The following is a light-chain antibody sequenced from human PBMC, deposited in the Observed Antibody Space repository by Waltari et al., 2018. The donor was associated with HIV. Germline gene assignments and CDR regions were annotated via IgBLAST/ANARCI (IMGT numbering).Light chain of an antibody. J-gene: IGLJ2*01. Sequence: QSALTQPPSASGSPGQSVTISCTGTSSDVGGYKSVSWYQHHPRKAPQVMIYEVSKRPSGVPDRFSGAKSGNTASLTVSGLQAEDEADYYCSSYAGSNNVVFGGGTKLTVL. CDR3: SSYAGSNNVV. CDR2: EVS. CDR1: SSDVGGYKS. V-gene: IGLV2-8*01.